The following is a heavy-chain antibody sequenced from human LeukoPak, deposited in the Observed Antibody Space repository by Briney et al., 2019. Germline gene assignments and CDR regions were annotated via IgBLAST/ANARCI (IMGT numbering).Heavy chain of an antibody. J-gene: IGHJ5*02. Sequence: GGSLRLSCAGSGFTFSNAWMNWVRQAPGKGLERVGHIKSKYNGGTTDYTAPVQGRFTISRDDSKTTAYLQMNSLKTEDTAVYYCATGWNVDTWGRGTLVTVSS. CDR2: IKSKYNGGTT. D-gene: IGHD1-1*01. CDR1: GFTFSNAW. CDR3: ATGWNVDT. V-gene: IGHV3-15*07.